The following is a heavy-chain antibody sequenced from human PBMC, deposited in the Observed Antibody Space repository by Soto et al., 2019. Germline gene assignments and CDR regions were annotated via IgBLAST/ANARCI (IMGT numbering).Heavy chain of an antibody. D-gene: IGHD3-3*01. Sequence: GGSLRVSCAVSGFTFSDYCMSWIRPAPGKGLEWVSYISSRGSSIYYADSVKGRFTISRDNAKNSLYLQMNGLRAEDPAVYYCARGYYDFWSGYYISPYGMDVWGQGTTVTVSS. CDR3: ARGYYDFWSGYYISPYGMDV. CDR2: ISSRGSSI. J-gene: IGHJ6*02. CDR1: GFTFSDYC. V-gene: IGHV3-11*01.